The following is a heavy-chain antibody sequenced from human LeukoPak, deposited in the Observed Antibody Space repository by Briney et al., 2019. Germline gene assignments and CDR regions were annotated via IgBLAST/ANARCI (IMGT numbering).Heavy chain of an antibody. J-gene: IGHJ6*03. D-gene: IGHD1-26*01. Sequence: GGSLRLSCAASGFTFSSYAMHWARQAPGKGLEWVAVISYDGSNKYYADSVKGRFTISRDNAKSSLYLQMNSLRAEDTAVYYCARDQSKWELLSGRNNYYYMDVWGKGTTVTISS. CDR1: GFTFSSYA. V-gene: IGHV3-30*04. CDR2: ISYDGSNK. CDR3: ARDQSKWELLSGRNNYYYMDV.